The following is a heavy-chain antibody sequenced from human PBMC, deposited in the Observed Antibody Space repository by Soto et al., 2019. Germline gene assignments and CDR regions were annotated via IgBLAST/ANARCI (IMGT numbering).Heavy chain of an antibody. V-gene: IGHV4-4*07. CDR2: VSTSGAT. J-gene: IGHJ6*02. D-gene: IGHD3-9*01. CDR1: DDFISSYY. Sequence: QVQLQESGPRLVKPSETLSLTCTVSDDFISSYYWNWIRQPAGKGLEWIGRVSTSGATNYNPSLERRLNKSVETSKNQFYLKLTSVTAADTAVYFCARADYEILTGSYAMDVWGQGTTVTVSS. CDR3: ARADYEILTGSYAMDV.